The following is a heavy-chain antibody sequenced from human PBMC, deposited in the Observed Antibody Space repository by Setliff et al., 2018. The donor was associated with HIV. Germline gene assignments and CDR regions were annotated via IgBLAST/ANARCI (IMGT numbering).Heavy chain of an antibody. CDR2: IRYDGSNK. Sequence: LSCAASGFTFSGYGMYWVRQAPGKGLEWVAFIRYDGSNKYYADSVKGRFTISRDNSKNTLYLQMNSLRAEDTAVYYCAKDRTVVVITIFDYWGQGTLVTVSS. J-gene: IGHJ4*02. V-gene: IGHV3-30*02. CDR1: GFTFSGYG. CDR3: AKDRTVVVITIFDY. D-gene: IGHD3-22*01.